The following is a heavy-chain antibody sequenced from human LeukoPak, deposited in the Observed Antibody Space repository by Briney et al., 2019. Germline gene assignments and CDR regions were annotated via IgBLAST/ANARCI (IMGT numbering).Heavy chain of an antibody. CDR1: GFTFSSYI. CDR3: ASDEGNYFDY. J-gene: IGHJ4*02. Sequence: GGSLRLSCAASGFTFSSYIMNWVRQAPGKGLEWVASISRNSTYIDYADSVKGRFTISRDNARNSLFLQMNSLRAEDTAIYYCASDEGNYFDYWGQGTLVTVSS. CDR2: ISRNSTYI. V-gene: IGHV3-21*01.